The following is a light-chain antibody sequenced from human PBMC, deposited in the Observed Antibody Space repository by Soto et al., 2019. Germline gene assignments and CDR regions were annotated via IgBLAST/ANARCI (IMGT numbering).Light chain of an antibody. CDR3: SSYAGSKIFV. J-gene: IGLJ1*01. V-gene: IGLV2-11*01. CDR1: SSDVGYYNY. Sequence: QSVLTQPRSVSGSPGQSVTISCTGTSSDVGYYNYVSWYQQHPGKAPKLLIYDVTHRPSGVPDRFSGSKSGNTASLTISGLQSEDDADYFCSSYAGSKIFVFGTGTKVTVL. CDR2: DVT.